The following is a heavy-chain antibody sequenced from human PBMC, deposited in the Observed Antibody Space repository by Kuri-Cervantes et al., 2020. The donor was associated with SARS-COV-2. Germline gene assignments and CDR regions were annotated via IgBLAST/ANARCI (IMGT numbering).Heavy chain of an antibody. CDR1: GGSLSGYS. J-gene: IGHJ3*01. CDR2: IYHSGST. V-gene: IGHV4-34*01. D-gene: IGHD2-21*01. Sequence: SETLSLTCAVYGGSLSGYSWTWIRQPPGRGLEWIGEIYHSGSTNYNPSLKSRVTISVDTSKNQFSLKVTSVTAADTAVYYCAKIAHVVVIAGAFDLWGQGTMVTVSS. CDR3: AKIAHVVVIAGAFDL.